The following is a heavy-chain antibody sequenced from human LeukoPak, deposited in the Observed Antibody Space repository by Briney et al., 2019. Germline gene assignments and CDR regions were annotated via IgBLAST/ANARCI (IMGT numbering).Heavy chain of an antibody. CDR3: ARDSIYSDPSDYYYDL. V-gene: IGHV3-21*01. D-gene: IGHD3-22*01. CDR2: ISGIGTTI. Sequence: PGGSLRLSCAASGFTFNSYNMNWVRQAPGKGPEWVSFISGIGTTIFYADAVKGRFTISRDNAKNSVFLQMSSLRTEDTAVYYCARDSIYSDPSDYYYDLWGQGTLVTVSS. J-gene: IGHJ5*02. CDR1: GFTFNSYN.